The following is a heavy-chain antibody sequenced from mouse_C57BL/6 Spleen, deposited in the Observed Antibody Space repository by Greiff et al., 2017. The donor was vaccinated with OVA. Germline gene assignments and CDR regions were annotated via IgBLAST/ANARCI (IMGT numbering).Heavy chain of an antibody. CDR3: ARTTVVATPYFDV. V-gene: IGHV5-17*01. D-gene: IGHD1-1*01. CDR2: ISSGSSTI. J-gene: IGHJ1*03. CDR1: GFTFSDYG. Sequence: DVMLVESGGGLVKPGGSLKLSCAASGFTFSDYGMHWVRQAPEKGLEWVAYISSGSSTIYYADTVKGRFTISRDNAKNTLFLQMTSLRSEDTAMYYCARTTVVATPYFDVWGTGTTVTVSS.